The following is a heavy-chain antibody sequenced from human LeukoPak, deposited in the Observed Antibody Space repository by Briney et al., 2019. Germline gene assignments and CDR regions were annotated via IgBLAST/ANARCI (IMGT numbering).Heavy chain of an antibody. D-gene: IGHD3-3*01. CDR2: INHSGST. CDR3: ARKRREWLFAWYYFDY. V-gene: IGHV4-34*01. Sequence: SETLSLTCAVYGGSFSGYYWSWIRQPPGKGLEWIGEINHSGSTNYNPSLKSRVTISVDTSKNQFSLKLSSVTAADTAVYYCARKRREWLFAWYYFDYWGQGTLVTVSS. CDR1: GGSFSGYY. J-gene: IGHJ4*02.